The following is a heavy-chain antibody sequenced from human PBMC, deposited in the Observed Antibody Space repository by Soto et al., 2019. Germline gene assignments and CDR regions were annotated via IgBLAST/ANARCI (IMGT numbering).Heavy chain of an antibody. CDR2: ISSSAGTI. Sequence: QVQLVESGGGLVKPGGSLRLSCAASRLTFSDHYMTWIRQAPGKGLEWISYISSSAGTIYYADSVKGRFTISRDNAKNSLYLQMTNLRAEDTAVYYCARAPYFGSGTYYYYALDVWGQGTTVTVSS. CDR1: RLTFSDHY. D-gene: IGHD3-10*01. V-gene: IGHV3-11*01. CDR3: ARAPYFGSGTYYYYALDV. J-gene: IGHJ6*02.